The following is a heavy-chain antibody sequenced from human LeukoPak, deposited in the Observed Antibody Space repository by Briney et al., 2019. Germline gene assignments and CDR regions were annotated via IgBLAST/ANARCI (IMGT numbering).Heavy chain of an antibody. Sequence: SVKVPCKASGGTFSSYAISWVRQAPGQGLEWMGGIIPIFGTANYAQKFQGRVTITADESTSTAYMELSSLRSEDTAVYYCARGNYGDSRSTDDAFDIWGQGTMVTVSS. CDR2: IIPIFGTA. CDR1: GGTFSSYA. V-gene: IGHV1-69*13. CDR3: ARGNYGDSRSTDDAFDI. J-gene: IGHJ3*02. D-gene: IGHD4-17*01.